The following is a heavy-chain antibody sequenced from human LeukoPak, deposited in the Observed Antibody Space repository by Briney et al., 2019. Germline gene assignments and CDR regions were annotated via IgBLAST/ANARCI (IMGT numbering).Heavy chain of an antibody. Sequence: GGSLRLSCEASGFTFSSYAMTWVRQAPGKGLEWVSGISSSGGSTYYADSVKGRFTISRDNSKYTLYLQMNSLRAEDTAVYYCANLNLIPGEDYFDYWGRGTLVSVSS. CDR2: ISSSGGST. J-gene: IGHJ4*02. CDR1: GFTFSSYA. CDR3: ANLNLIPGEDYFDY. D-gene: IGHD2-21*01. V-gene: IGHV3-23*01.